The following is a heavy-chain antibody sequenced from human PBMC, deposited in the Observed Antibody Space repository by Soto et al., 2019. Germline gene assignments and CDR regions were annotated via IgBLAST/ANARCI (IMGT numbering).Heavy chain of an antibody. J-gene: IGHJ3*01. Sequence: QVQLVESGGGLVKPGGSLRLSCVGSGFNFSDHYMSWVRQAPGKGLEWLSYISVSGDYKNYAGSVQGRFSVSRANARNSLYLEMSSLRVEDTAVYYCARPPHVFEPCDVWGQGSMVTVSS. D-gene: IGHD3-16*01. CDR1: GFNFSDHY. CDR2: ISVSGDYK. CDR3: ARPPHVFEPCDV. V-gene: IGHV3-11*05.